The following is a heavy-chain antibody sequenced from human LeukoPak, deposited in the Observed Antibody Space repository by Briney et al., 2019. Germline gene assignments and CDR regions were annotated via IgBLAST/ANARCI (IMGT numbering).Heavy chain of an antibody. D-gene: IGHD2-15*01. V-gene: IGHV4-4*07. CDR1: GGSISSYY. CDR3: AIFGSGGS. CDR2: IYTSGST. J-gene: IGHJ5*02. Sequence: PSETLSLTCTVSGGSISSYYWSWIRQPAGKGLEWIGRIYTSGSTNYNPSLKSRVSISVDTSKNQFSLKLNSVTTADTAMYYCAIFGSGGSWGQGTLVTVSS.